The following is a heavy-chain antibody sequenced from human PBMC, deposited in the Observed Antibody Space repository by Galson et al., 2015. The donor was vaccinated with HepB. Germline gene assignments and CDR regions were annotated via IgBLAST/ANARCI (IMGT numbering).Heavy chain of an antibody. CDR2: ISVTSNTI. J-gene: IGHJ6*02. V-gene: IGHV3-48*01. D-gene: IGHD3-9*01. CDR1: GFTFSSYS. CDR3: ARSQYDSSTGHGYYSYGMDV. Sequence: SLRLSCAASGFTFSSYSMNWVRQAPGKGLEWVAYISVTSNTIFYEDSVKGRLTISRDNAKNSLYLQMNSLRAEDTAVYSFARSQYDSSTGHGYYSYGMDVLVQGTTVTVSS.